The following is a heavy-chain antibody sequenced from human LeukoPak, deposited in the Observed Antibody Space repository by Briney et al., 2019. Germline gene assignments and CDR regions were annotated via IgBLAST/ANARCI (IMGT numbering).Heavy chain of an antibody. Sequence: PGGSLRLSCAASGFTFSSYGMHWVRQAPGKGLEWVAVISYDGGNKYYADSVKGRFTISRDNSKNTLYLQMNSLRAEDTAVYYCAKDLLQYYFDYWGQGTLVTVSS. CDR2: ISYDGGNK. J-gene: IGHJ4*02. V-gene: IGHV3-30*18. CDR1: GFTFSSYG. CDR3: AKDLLQYYFDY. D-gene: IGHD4-4*01.